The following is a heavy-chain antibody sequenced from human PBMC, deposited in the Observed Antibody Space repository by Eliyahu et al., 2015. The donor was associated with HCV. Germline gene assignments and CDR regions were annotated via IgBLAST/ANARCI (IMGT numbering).Heavy chain of an antibody. V-gene: IGHV4-39*01. D-gene: IGHD1-14*01. CDR1: GDPXSXANYY. Sequence: QLQLQESGPGLVKPSETLSXTCSVSGDPXSXANYYWAWVXQPPGKELEWXGDXHSSGATFYNPSLKSRVTISRDTSKNQFSLELNSVTPADTAVYHCVRHWHHPNFDYWGQGTLVSVSS. CDR2: XHSSGAT. CDR3: VRHWHHPNFDY. J-gene: IGHJ4*02.